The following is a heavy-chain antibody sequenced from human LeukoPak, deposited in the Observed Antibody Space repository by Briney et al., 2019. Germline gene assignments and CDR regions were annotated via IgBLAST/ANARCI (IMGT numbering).Heavy chain of an antibody. D-gene: IGHD3-3*01. CDR2: IIPIFGTV. V-gene: IGHV1-69*06. Sequence: SVKVSYKPSGHTFTRYGISWVRQAPGLGLEWMGGIIPIFGTVNCAQKFQGRVTITADKSTSTAYMELSSLRSEDTAVYYCARSLFRFLEWSYRSYYYYYMDVWGKGTTVTVSS. CDR3: ARSLFRFLEWSYRSYYYYYMDV. J-gene: IGHJ6*03. CDR1: GHTFTRYG.